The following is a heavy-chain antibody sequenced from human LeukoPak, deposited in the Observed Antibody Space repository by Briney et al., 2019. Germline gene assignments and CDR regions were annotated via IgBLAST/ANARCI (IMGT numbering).Heavy chain of an antibody. V-gene: IGHV4-4*07. CDR1: GDSIGSYY. Sequence: SETLSLTCTVSGDSIGSYYWNWIRQPAGKGLEWIGRISTSGSTYYNPSLKSRVTISVDTSKNQFSLKLSSVTAADTAVYYCARQGYCSSTSCYDFYYYYYMDVWGKGTTVTISS. CDR2: ISTSGST. D-gene: IGHD2-2*01. J-gene: IGHJ6*03. CDR3: ARQGYCSSTSCYDFYYYYYMDV.